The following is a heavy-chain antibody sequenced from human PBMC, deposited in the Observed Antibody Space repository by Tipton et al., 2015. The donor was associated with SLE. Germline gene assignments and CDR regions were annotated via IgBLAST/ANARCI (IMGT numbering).Heavy chain of an antibody. CDR2: IYYSGTT. J-gene: IGHJ4*02. V-gene: IGHV4-59*01. CDR3: AKTGRRDYFDS. Sequence: TLSLTCTVSGGSIRSYYWTWIRQPPGKGLEWIAYIYYSGTTNYNPSLKSRVSISVDTSKNHFSLNLYSVTAADTAVYYCAKTGRRDYFDSWGQGTLVTVSS. D-gene: IGHD7-27*01. CDR1: GGSIRSYY.